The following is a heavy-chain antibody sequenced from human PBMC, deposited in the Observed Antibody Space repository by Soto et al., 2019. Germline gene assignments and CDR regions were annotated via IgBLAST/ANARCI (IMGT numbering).Heavy chain of an antibody. J-gene: IGHJ4*02. V-gene: IGHV3-30*18. CDR1: GFTFSDYA. CDR2: VSHDGRNT. D-gene: IGHD6-19*01. CDR3: GKGGRQWLVTSDFNY. Sequence: VQLVESGGGVVQPGRSLRLSCAASGFTFSDYAMHWVRQAPGKGLEWVAVVSHDGRNTHYADSVKGRFTISRDSSKNPVSLELAGLRAEDTAVDSCGKGGRQWLVTSDFNYWGQGALVTVSS.